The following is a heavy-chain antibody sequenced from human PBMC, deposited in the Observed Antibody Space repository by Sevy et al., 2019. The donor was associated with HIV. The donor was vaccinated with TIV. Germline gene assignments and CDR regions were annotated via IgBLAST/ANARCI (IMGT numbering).Heavy chain of an antibody. CDR3: ATEDITMIPYGLDV. V-gene: IGHV1-24*01. CDR1: GYTLTELS. CDR2: FDPEDGET. Sequence: ASVKVSCKVSGYTLTELSMHWVRQPPGKGLEWMGRFDPEDGETIYAQKFLGRLTTTEDTSTDTAYMDLSSLRSEDTAVYYCATEDITMIPYGLDVWGQGTTVTVSS. D-gene: IGHD3-22*01. J-gene: IGHJ6*02.